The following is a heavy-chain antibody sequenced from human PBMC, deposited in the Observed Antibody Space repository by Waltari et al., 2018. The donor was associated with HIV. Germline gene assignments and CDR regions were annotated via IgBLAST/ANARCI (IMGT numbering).Heavy chain of an antibody. V-gene: IGHV4-59*01. D-gene: IGHD3-22*01. CDR2: IYYSGST. Sequence: QVQLQESGPGLVKPSETLSLTCTVSGGSISSYYWSWIRQPPGKGLEWIGYIYYSGSTTYNPSLKSRVTISVDTSKNQFSLKLSSVTAADTAVYYCARAPAYYYDSSGLDWYFDLWGRGTLVTVSS. CDR3: ARAPAYYYDSSGLDWYFDL. CDR1: GGSISSYY. J-gene: IGHJ2*01.